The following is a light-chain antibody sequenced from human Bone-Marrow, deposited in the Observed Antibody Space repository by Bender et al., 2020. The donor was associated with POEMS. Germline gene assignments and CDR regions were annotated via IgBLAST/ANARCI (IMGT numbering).Light chain of an antibody. CDR3: CSFAGVGI. J-gene: IGLJ1*01. V-gene: IGLV2-23*02. CDR2: DIN. CDR1: SSDIGSFDF. Sequence: QSALTQPASVSGSPGQSITISCTGTSSDIGSFDFVSWYQHHPEKAPQLIIYDINKRPSGVSNRFSGSKSGNTASLTVSGLQAEDEADYYCCSFAGVGIFGTGTKVTVL.